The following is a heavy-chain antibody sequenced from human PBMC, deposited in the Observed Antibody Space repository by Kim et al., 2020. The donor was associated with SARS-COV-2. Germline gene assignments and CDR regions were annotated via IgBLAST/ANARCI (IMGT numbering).Heavy chain of an antibody. D-gene: IGHD6-13*01. CDR1: GFTFSDYY. Sequence: GGSLRLSCAASGFTFSDYYMSWIRQAPGKGLEWFSYISSSSSYTNYADSVKGRFTISRDNAKNSLYLQMNSLRVEDTAVYYCARVREGGSSWYYFDYWGQGTLVTVSS. CDR3: ARVREGGSSWYYFDY. CDR2: ISSSSSYT. V-gene: IGHV3-11*05. J-gene: IGHJ4*02.